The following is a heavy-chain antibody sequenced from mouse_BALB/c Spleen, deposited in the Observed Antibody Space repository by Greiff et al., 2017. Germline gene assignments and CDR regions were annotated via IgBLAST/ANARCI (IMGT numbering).Heavy chain of an antibody. CDR1: GYTFTDYN. Sequence: EVQLQQSGPELVKPGASVKIPCKASGYTFTDYNMDWVKQSHGKSLEWIGDINPNNGGTIYNQKFKGKATLTVDKSSSTAYMELRSLTSEDTAVYYCARRGGTTAFMDYAMDYWGQGTSVTVSS. D-gene: IGHD1-2*01. CDR2: INPNNGGT. V-gene: IGHV1-18*01. CDR3: ARRGGTTAFMDYAMDY. J-gene: IGHJ4*01.